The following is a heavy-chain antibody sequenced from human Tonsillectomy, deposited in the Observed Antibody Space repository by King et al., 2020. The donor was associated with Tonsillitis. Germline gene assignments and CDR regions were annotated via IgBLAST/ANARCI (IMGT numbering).Heavy chain of an antibody. V-gene: IGHV3-11*06. CDR3: ARALGIAAYNLFDP. Sequence: VQLVESGGGLVKPGGSLRLSCAASGFTFSDYYMSWIRQAPGKGLEWVSYISSGSSYTNYADSVKGRFTISRDNAKNSLYLQMNSLRAEDTAVYYCARALGIAAYNLFDPGGQGTLVTVSS. CDR2: ISSGSSYT. J-gene: IGHJ5*02. D-gene: IGHD6-13*01. CDR1: GFTFSDYY.